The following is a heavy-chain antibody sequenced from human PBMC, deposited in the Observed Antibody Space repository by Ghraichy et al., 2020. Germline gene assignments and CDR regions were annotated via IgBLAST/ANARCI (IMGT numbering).Heavy chain of an antibody. Sequence: SQTLSLTCTVSGGSISSYYWSWIRQPAGKGLEWIGRIYTSGSTNYNPSLKSRVTMSVDTSKNQFSLKLSSVTAADTAVYYCAREVVYYDSSGYDSFLGYYFDYWGQGTLVTVSS. CDR1: GGSISSYY. CDR3: AREVVYYDSSGYDSFLGYYFDY. V-gene: IGHV4-4*07. J-gene: IGHJ4*02. CDR2: IYTSGST. D-gene: IGHD3-22*01.